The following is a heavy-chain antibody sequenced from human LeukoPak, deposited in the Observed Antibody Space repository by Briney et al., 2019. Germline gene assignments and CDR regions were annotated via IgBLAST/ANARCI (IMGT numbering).Heavy chain of an antibody. CDR3: AKDHYYYDSSGYPYYFDY. J-gene: IGHJ4*02. D-gene: IGHD3-22*01. Sequence: PGGSLRLSCAASGFTFSSYGMHWVRQAPGKGLEWVAVISYDGSNKYYADSVKGRFTISRDNSKNTLYLQMNSLRAEDTAVYYCAKDHYYYDSSGYPYYFDYWGQGTLVTVSS. V-gene: IGHV3-30*18. CDR2: ISYDGSNK. CDR1: GFTFSSYG.